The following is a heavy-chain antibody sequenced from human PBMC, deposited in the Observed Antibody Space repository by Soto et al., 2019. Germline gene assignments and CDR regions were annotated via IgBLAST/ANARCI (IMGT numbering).Heavy chain of an antibody. CDR1: GFTFGDYA. CDR2: IRSKAYGGTT. D-gene: IGHD5-12*01. J-gene: IGHJ4*02. CDR3: TRGSADIVATSGFDY. V-gene: IGHV3-49*03. Sequence: GGSLRLSCTASGFTFGDYAMSWFRQAPGKGLEWVGFIRSKAYGGTTEYAASVKGRFTTSRDDSKSIAYLQMNSLKTEDTAVYYCTRGSADIVATSGFDYWGQGTMVTVSS.